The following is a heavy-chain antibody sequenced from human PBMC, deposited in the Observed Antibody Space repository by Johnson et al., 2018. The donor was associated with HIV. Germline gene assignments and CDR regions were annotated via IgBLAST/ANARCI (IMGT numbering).Heavy chain of an antibody. D-gene: IGHD5-24*01. Sequence: MLLVESGGGLVQPGGSLRLSCAASGFTVSSHYMSWVRQAPGKGLEWVSVIYSGGSTYYADSVKGRFPISRDNAKNTLYLQMNSLRAEDTAVYYCARDPRGEAMALDAFDIWGQGTMVTVSS. V-gene: IGHV3-66*01. CDR2: IYSGGST. CDR1: GFTVSSHY. CDR3: ARDPRGEAMALDAFDI. J-gene: IGHJ3*02.